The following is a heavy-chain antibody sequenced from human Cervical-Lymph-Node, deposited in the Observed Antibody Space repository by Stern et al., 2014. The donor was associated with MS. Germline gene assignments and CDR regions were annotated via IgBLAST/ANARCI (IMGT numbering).Heavy chain of an antibody. J-gene: IGHJ3*01. CDR2: IGTRFGNT. V-gene: IGHV1-18*01. Sequence: QMQLVQSGAAVKKPGASVKVSCKASGYTFTEFAISWVRQAPGQGLEWMGWIGTRFGNTNHAQTFQSRLIMTTDNFSNPVHMDIRSLRSDDTAMYYCRAGSDDFDVWGQGTMVTVSS. D-gene: IGHD6-13*01. CDR3: RAGSDDFDV. CDR1: GYTFTEFA.